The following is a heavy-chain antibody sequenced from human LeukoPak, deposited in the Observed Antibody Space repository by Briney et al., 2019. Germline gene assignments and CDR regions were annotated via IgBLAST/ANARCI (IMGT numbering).Heavy chain of an antibody. CDR3: AKGPDYYDSSGYYSY. CDR2: ISYDGSNK. J-gene: IGHJ4*02. V-gene: IGHV3-30*18. Sequence: GGSLRLSCAASGFTFSSYGMHWVRQAPGKGLEWVAVISYDGSNKYYADSVKGRFTISRDNSKNTLYLQMNSLRAEDTAVYYCAKGPDYYDSSGYYSYWGQGTLVTVSS. D-gene: IGHD3-22*01. CDR1: GFTFSSYG.